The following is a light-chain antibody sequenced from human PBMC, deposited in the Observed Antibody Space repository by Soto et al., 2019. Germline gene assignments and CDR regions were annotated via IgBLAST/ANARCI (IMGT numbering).Light chain of an antibody. J-gene: IGKJ1*01. V-gene: IGKV3-20*01. Sequence: PGESATLSCRATRSVSSYLAWYQHKPGQAPRLLIYGASSRATGIPDRFSGSGSGTDFTLTITRLEPEDFAVYYCQQYGGSPRTFGQGTKVDI. CDR2: GAS. CDR3: QQYGGSPRT. CDR1: RSVSSY.